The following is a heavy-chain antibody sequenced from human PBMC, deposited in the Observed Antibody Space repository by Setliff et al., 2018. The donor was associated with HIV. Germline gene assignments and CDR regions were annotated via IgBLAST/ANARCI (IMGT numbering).Heavy chain of an antibody. V-gene: IGHV3-7*01. D-gene: IGHD3-16*01. CDR3: ATRRGGGRHYFDY. CDR2: INQDGSEK. Sequence: LRLSCAAPGFTFSNNWMSWVRQAPGKGLEWVANINQDGSEKYYVDSVKGRFTISRDNGRNSLSLQMNRLRAEDTAVYYCATRRGGGRHYFDYWGQGTLVTVSS. J-gene: IGHJ4*02. CDR1: GFTFSNNW.